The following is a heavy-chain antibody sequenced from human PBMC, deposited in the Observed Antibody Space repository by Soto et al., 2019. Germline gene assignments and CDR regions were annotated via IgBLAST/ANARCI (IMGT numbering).Heavy chain of an antibody. V-gene: IGHV1-18*01. J-gene: IGHJ6*02. Sequence: ASVKVSCKASGYTFTSYGISWVRQAPGQGREWMGWISAYNGNTNYAQKLQGRVTMTTDTSTSTAYMELRSLRSDDTAVYYCARVEGYSSSWYRGYYYYGMDVWGQGXTVTVSS. CDR2: ISAYNGNT. D-gene: IGHD6-13*01. CDR3: ARVEGYSSSWYRGYYYYGMDV. CDR1: GYTFTSYG.